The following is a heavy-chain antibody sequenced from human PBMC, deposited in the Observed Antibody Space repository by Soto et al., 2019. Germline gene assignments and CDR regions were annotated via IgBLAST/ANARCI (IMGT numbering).Heavy chain of an antibody. V-gene: IGHV2-70*01. CDR2: IDWGDDK. Sequence: SGPTLVNPTQTLTLTCTFSGFSLTTSGMCVTWIRQPPGKALEWLALIDWGDDKYYNTSLMTRLTLSKDTSKNQVVLTMNNMDPVDTGTYYCAPMMKGGTFEWNQIDYWGQGTLVTVSS. D-gene: IGHD3-9*01. CDR1: GFSLTTSGMC. J-gene: IGHJ4*02. CDR3: APMMKGGTFEWNQIDY.